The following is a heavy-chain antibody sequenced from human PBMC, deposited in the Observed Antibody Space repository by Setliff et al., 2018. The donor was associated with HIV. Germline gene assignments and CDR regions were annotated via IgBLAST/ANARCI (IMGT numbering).Heavy chain of an antibody. CDR3: ARDRSGYYYVDV. V-gene: IGHV5-51*01. CDR1: GYSFTDYW. Sequence: LGESLKISCKGSGYSFTDYWIAWVRQMPGKGLEWMGIIYPGDYDVRYSPSFQDQITISAARSTGTAYLQWSSLKASDTAMYYCARDRSGYYYVDVWGKGTTVTVSS. D-gene: IGHD2-8*02. J-gene: IGHJ6*03. CDR2: IYPGDYDV.